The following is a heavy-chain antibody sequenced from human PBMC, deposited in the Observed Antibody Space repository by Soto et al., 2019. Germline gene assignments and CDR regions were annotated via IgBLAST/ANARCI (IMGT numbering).Heavy chain of an antibody. J-gene: IGHJ4*02. D-gene: IGHD2-15*01. CDR1: GGSISNYY. V-gene: IGHV4-59*01. Sequence: SETLSLTCPVSGGSISNYYWSWIRQPPGKGLEWVGYFYYSGSTNYNPSLKSRVTISVDTSKNQFSLKLSSVTAADTAVYYCARAIGGGSMGYWGQGTLVTVSS. CDR2: FYYSGST. CDR3: ARAIGGGSMGY.